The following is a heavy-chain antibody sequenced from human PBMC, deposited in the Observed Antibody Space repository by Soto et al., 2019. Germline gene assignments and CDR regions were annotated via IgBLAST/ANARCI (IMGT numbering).Heavy chain of an antibody. CDR2: ISYDGSNK. J-gene: IGHJ6*02. CDR3: AKGGRGSSWLMINYYYYYYGMDV. Sequence: QVQLVESGGGVVQPGRSLRLSCAASGFTFSSYGMHWVRQAPGKGLEWVAVISYDGSNKYYADSVKGRFTISRDNSKNTLYLQMNSLRAEDTAVYYCAKGGRGSSWLMINYYYYYYGMDVRGQGTTVTVSS. D-gene: IGHD6-13*01. V-gene: IGHV3-30*18. CDR1: GFTFSSYG.